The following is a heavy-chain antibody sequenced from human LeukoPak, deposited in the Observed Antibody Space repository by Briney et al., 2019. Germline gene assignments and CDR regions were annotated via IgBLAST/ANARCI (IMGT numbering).Heavy chain of an antibody. J-gene: IGHJ6*03. CDR1: GFTFDDYA. Sequence: PGGSLRLSCAASGFTFDDYAMHWVRQAPGKGLEWVSGISWNSGSIGYADSVKGRFTISRDNAKNSLYLQMNSLRAEDTALYYCAKDGVAATSYYYYMDVWGKGTTVTISS. V-gene: IGHV3-9*01. CDR3: AKDGVAATSYYYYMDV. CDR2: ISWNSGSI. D-gene: IGHD2-15*01.